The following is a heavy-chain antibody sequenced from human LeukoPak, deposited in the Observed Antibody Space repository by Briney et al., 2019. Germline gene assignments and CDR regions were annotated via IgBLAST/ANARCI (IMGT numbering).Heavy chain of an antibody. CDR3: TPSPYLRLNWNSFDS. CDR2: IKSKIDGGTT. D-gene: IGHD1-1*01. CDR1: GLTITNAW. J-gene: IGHJ4*02. V-gene: IGHV3-15*01. Sequence: GGSLRLSCAASGLTITNAWMSWVRQAPGKGLEWVGRIKSKIDGGTTDYAAPVEGRFTISRDDSTNTLYLQMNSLKTEDTAVYYCTPSPYLRLNWNSFDSWGQGTLVTVSS.